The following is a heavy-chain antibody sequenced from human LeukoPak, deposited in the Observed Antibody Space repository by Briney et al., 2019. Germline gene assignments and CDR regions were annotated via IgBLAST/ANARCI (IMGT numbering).Heavy chain of an antibody. CDR3: ARERGSSFDY. J-gene: IGHJ4*02. Sequence: PAETLSLTCTVSGGSISSGGYYWSWIRQHPGKGLEWIGYIYYSGSTYYNPSLKSRVTISVDTSKDQFSLKLSSVTAADTAVYYCARERGSSFDYWGQGTLVTVSS. CDR1: GGSISSGGYY. V-gene: IGHV4-31*03. D-gene: IGHD1-26*01. CDR2: IYYSGST.